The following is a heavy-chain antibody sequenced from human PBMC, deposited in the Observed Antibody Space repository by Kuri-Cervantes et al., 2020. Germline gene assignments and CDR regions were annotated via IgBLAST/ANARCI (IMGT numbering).Heavy chain of an antibody. CDR2: ISAYNGNT. Sequence: ASVKVSCKASGYTFTSYGISWVRQAPGQGLEWMGWISAYNGNTNYAQKLQGRVTMTTDTSTSTAYMELSRLRSDDTAVYYCASGGSGYFDWLPPDYWGQGTLVTVSS. CDR3: ASGGSGYFDWLPPDY. CDR1: GYTFTSYG. J-gene: IGHJ4*02. D-gene: IGHD3-9*01. V-gene: IGHV1-18*01.